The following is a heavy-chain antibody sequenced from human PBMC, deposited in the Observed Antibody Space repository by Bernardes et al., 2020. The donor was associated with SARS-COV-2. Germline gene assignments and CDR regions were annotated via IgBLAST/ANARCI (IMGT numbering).Heavy chain of an antibody. CDR1: AGSIGSYY. V-gene: IGHV4-59*01. D-gene: IGHD3-10*01. Sequence: SETLSLTCTVSAGSIGSYYWAWIRQPPGKGLELIGYIYYIGNTNYNPSLKSRVTISVDRSQNQFSLNLSSVTPADTAVYYCARDLSHLVRRGFDLWGRGTLVTVSS. CDR3: ARDLSHLVRRGFDL. J-gene: IGHJ2*01. CDR2: IYYIGNT.